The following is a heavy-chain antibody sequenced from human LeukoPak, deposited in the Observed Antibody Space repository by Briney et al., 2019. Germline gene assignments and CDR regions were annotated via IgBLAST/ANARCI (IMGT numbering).Heavy chain of an antibody. J-gene: IGHJ4*02. V-gene: IGHV3-21*01. CDR1: GFTFSSYS. CDR3: AGRRYCSGGSCPNY. D-gene: IGHD2-15*01. Sequence: GGSLRLSCAASGFTFSSYSMNWVRQAPGEGLEWVSSISSSSSYIYYADSVKGRFTISRDNAKNSLYLQMNSLRAEDTAVYYCAGRRYCSGGSCPNYWGQGTLVTVSS. CDR2: ISSSSSYI.